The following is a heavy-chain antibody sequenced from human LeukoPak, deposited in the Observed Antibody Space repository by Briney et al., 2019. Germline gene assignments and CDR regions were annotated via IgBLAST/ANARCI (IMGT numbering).Heavy chain of an antibody. J-gene: IGHJ3*02. CDR3: ARNLWFGESSDAFDM. D-gene: IGHD3-10*01. CDR2: INPKSGGT. Sequence: GASVKASCKASGYSFTGHYMHWVRQAPGQGLEWMGWINPKSGGTNYAQKFQGRVTMTRDTSISTAYMDMSSLRSDDTAVYYCARNLWFGESSDAFDMWGQGTMVTVSS. V-gene: IGHV1-2*02. CDR1: GYSFTGHY.